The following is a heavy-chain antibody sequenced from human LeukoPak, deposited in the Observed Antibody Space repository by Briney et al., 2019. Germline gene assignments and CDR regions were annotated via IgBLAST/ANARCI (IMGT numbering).Heavy chain of an antibody. V-gene: IGHV3-21*01. D-gene: IGHD2-2*02. Sequence: GGSLRLSCAASGFTFSSYSMSWVRQAPGKGLEWVSSISSSSSYIYYADSVKGRFTISRDNAKNSLYLQMNSLRAEDTAVYYCARAQGYCSSTSCYTGDDYWGQGTLVTVSS. CDR2: ISSSSSYI. J-gene: IGHJ4*02. CDR3: ARAQGYCSSTSCYTGDDY. CDR1: GFTFSSYS.